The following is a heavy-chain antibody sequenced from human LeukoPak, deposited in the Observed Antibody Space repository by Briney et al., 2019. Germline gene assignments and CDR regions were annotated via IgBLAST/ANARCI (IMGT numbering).Heavy chain of an antibody. J-gene: IGHJ4*02. CDR3: ARDFYDGFALDY. D-gene: IGHD2/OR15-2a*01. CDR1: GFTFSSYN. Sequence: GGSLRLSCAASGFTFSSYNMNWVRQAPGKGLEWVASIDTSSDYIHYADSVKGRFTISRDNARNSLYLQMDNLRAEDTGVYYCARDFYDGFALDYWGQGTLVTVSS. CDR2: IDTSSDYI. V-gene: IGHV3-21*03.